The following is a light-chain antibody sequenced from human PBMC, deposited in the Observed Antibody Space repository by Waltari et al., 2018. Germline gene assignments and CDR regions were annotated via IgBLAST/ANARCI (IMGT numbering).Light chain of an antibody. V-gene: IGLV3-25*03. CDR1: AFPNDS. CDR2: KDT. Sequence: SFELAQPPSVSVSPGQTARITCSGEAFPNDSGRWYQQKPGQAPVLVMYKDTERPSGIPERFSGSSSGTTVTLTISGVQAEDEADYYCQSADSSGTYVFGTGTKVTVL. CDR3: QSADSSGTYV. J-gene: IGLJ1*01.